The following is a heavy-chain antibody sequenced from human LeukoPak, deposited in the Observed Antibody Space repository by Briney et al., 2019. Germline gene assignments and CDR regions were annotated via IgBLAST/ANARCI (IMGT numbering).Heavy chain of an antibody. J-gene: IGHJ4*02. CDR1: GFTFSSHW. Sequence: PGGSLRLSCAASGFTFSSHWMSWVRQAQGKGLEWVANIKQDGSGKYYVDSVKGRFTISRDNAENSVYLQMNSLRVEDTAAYYCARTDGGGYGNFDSWGQGTLVTVSS. CDR2: IKQDGSGK. CDR3: ARTDGGGYGNFDS. D-gene: IGHD5-18*01. V-gene: IGHV3-7*04.